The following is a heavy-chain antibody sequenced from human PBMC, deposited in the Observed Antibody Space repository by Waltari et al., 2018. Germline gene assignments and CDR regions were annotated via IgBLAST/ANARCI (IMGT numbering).Heavy chain of an antibody. CDR2: ILPIFGTA. Sequence: QVQLVQSGAEVKKPGSSVKVSCKASGGTFRSYAISWVRQAPGQGLEWVGGILPIFGTANNAQKFQGRVTSTADESTSTSYMELSSLRSEDTAVYYCARCTMVRGVINPKFDPWGQGTLVTVSS. CDR1: GGTFRSYA. V-gene: IGHV1-69*01. D-gene: IGHD3-10*01. J-gene: IGHJ5*02. CDR3: ARCTMVRGVINPKFDP.